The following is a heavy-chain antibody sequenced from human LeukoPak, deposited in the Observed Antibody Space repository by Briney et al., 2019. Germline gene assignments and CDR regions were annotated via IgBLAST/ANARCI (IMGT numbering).Heavy chain of an antibody. CDR3: ARLSDSGNYEDAFDI. J-gene: IGHJ3*02. CDR2: IYPGDSDT. D-gene: IGHD3-10*01. Sequence: GESLQISCKGSGYNFATYWIGWVRQMPGKGLEWMGLIYPGDSDTRDSPSLQGQVTISADKSVSTAYLQWSSLKASDTAMYYCARLSDSGNYEDAFDIWGQGTMVTVSS. V-gene: IGHV5-51*01. CDR1: GYNFATYW.